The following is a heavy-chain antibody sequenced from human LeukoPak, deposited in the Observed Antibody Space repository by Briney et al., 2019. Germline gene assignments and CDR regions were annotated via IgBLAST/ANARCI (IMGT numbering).Heavy chain of an antibody. J-gene: IGHJ4*02. D-gene: IGHD3-22*01. CDR1: GYTFTSYG. V-gene: IGHV1-18*01. CDR3: ARDWGRSGYYLPFDY. Sequence: ASVEVSCKASGYTFTSYGISWVRQAPGQGLEWMGWISAYNGNTNYAQKLQGRVTMTTDTSTSTAYMELRSLRPDDTAVYYCARDWGRSGYYLPFDYWGQGTLVTVSS. CDR2: ISAYNGNT.